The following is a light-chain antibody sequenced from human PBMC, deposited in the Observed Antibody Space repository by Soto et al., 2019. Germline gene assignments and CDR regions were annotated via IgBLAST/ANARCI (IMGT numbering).Light chain of an antibody. Sequence: EIVLTQSPGTLSLSPGERATLSCRASQRVASNYLAWFQQKPGQAPTLLIYGASSRATGIPDRFSGSGSGADFPLTISRLEPEDSAVYYCQQYGISPWTFGQGSKVEIK. J-gene: IGKJ1*01. V-gene: IGKV3-20*01. CDR1: QRVASNY. CDR2: GAS. CDR3: QQYGISPWT.